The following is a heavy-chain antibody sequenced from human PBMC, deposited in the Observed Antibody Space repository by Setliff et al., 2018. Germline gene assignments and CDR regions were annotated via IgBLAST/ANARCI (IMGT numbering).Heavy chain of an antibody. Sequence: ASVKVSCKASGFTSTNYAIHWVRQAPGQRPECMGWIHAGNGDTKYSQKFQGRVTITRDTSASTVYMELSSLRSEDTAVYYCASAHYYSGYIEYFQHWGQGTLVTVSS. V-gene: IGHV1-3*01. CDR1: GFTSTNYA. CDR2: IHAGNGDT. D-gene: IGHD5-12*01. J-gene: IGHJ1*01. CDR3: ASAHYYSGYIEYFQH.